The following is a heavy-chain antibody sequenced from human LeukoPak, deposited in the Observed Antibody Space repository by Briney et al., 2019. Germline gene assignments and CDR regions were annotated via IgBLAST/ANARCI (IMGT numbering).Heavy chain of an antibody. CDR2: INHSGST. V-gene: IGHV4-34*01. J-gene: IGHJ5*02. Sequence: PSETLSLTCAVYGGSFSGYYWSWIRQPPGKGLEWIGEINHSGSTNYNPSLKSRVTISVDTSKNQFSLKLSSVTAADTAVYYCARNPPRYSGYDAWGQGTLVTVSS. CDR1: GGSFSGYY. CDR3: ARNPPRYSGYDA. D-gene: IGHD5-12*01.